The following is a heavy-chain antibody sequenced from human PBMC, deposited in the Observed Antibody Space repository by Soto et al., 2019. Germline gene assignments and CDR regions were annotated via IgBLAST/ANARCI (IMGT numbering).Heavy chain of an antibody. CDR1: GFTFSSYG. V-gene: IGHV3-33*01. CDR3: ARAPASYGDHGVDY. Sequence: QVQLVESGGGVVQPGRSLRLSCAASGFTFSSYGMHWVRQAPGKGLEWVAVIWYDGSNKYYADSVKGRFTISRDNSKNTLYLQMNSRRAEDTAVYYCARAPASYGDHGVDYWGQGTLVTVSS. J-gene: IGHJ4*02. D-gene: IGHD4-17*01. CDR2: IWYDGSNK.